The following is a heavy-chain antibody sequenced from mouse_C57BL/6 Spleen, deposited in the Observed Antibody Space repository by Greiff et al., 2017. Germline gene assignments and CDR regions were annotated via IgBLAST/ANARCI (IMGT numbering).Heavy chain of an antibody. D-gene: IGHD4-1*01. Sequence: VKLMESGPGLVAPSQSLSITCTVSGFSLTSYGVSWVRQPPGKGLEWLGVIWGDGSTNYHSALISRLSISKDNSKSQVFLKLNSLQTDDTATYYCATSANWDEADAMDYWGQGTSVTVSS. CDR2: IWGDGST. CDR3: ATSANWDEADAMDY. J-gene: IGHJ4*01. CDR1: GFSLTSYG. V-gene: IGHV2-3*01.